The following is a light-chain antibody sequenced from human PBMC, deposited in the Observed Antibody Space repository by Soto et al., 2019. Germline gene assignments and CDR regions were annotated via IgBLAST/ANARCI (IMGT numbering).Light chain of an antibody. CDR3: LQHNSYPRT. J-gene: IGKJ1*01. CDR1: QGIGND. Sequence: DIQMTQSPSSLSASVGDRVTITCRASQGIGNDLGWYQHKPGKAPKRLIYAASSLQSGVPSRFSGSRSGTDFTLTISSLQPEDFATYYCLQHNSYPRTFGQGTKVEIK. V-gene: IGKV1-17*01. CDR2: AAS.